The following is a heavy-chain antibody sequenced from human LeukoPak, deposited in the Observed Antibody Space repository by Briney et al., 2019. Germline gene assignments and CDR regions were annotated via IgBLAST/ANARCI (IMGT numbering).Heavy chain of an antibody. D-gene: IGHD3-3*01. CDR1: GFTFNTHG. CDR3: AKDTAIQFLEPAF. Sequence: PGGSLRVSCAASGFTFNTHGMHWVRQAPGKGLEWLAAIWFDGSVKHYSDAVKGRFTISRDNSLNTLYLQMNSLRVEDTAIYYYAKDTAIQFLEPAFWGQGTLVTVSS. V-gene: IGHV3-33*06. J-gene: IGHJ4*02. CDR2: IWFDGSVK.